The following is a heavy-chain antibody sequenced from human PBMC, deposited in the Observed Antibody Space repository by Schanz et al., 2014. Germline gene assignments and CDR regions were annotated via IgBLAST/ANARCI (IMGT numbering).Heavy chain of an antibody. CDR2: IIPILDKT. CDR1: GGTFSSST. CDR3: VRDAGWAFGDYHGMDV. V-gene: IGHV1-69*08. D-gene: IGHD3-10*01. Sequence: QVQLVQSGAEVKKPGSSVKVSCKASGGTFSSSTLTWVRQAPGQGLEWMGRIIPILDKTNYAQKFQGRVTMPADKSTSTVYMELSSLRTEHTAVYYCVRDAGWAFGDYHGMDVWGQGTSVTVSS. J-gene: IGHJ6*02.